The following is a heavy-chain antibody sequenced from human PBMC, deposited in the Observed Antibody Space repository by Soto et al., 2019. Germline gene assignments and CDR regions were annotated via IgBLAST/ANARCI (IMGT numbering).Heavy chain of an antibody. CDR2: ISPYSGYT. CDR3: AREASVLIPAAQPSRFDS. J-gene: IGHJ4*02. V-gene: IGHV1-18*01. Sequence: ASVKVSCKGFGYSFMRYGINWVRQAPGQGLEWVGWISPYSGYTHSAQKFHGRLTLTTDTAASTAYMELRILRSADTALYYCAREASVLIPAAQPSRFDSWGQGTLVTVSS. D-gene: IGHD2-2*01. CDR1: GYSFMRYG.